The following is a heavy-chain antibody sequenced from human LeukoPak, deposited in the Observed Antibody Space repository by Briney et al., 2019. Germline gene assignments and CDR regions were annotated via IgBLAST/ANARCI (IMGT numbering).Heavy chain of an antibody. V-gene: IGHV3-23*01. CDR3: VHCGGDCYPCCGMGV. D-gene: IGHD2-21*02. CDR1: GFTVSSNY. J-gene: IGHJ6*02. CDR2: ISGSGGST. Sequence: GGSLRLSCAASGFTVSSNYMSWVRQAPGKGLEWVSVISGSGGSTDYAGPVKGRFTISRDDSKNMLYVQMNSLRVEDTAVYYCVHCGGDCYPCCGMGVWGQGTTVTVSS.